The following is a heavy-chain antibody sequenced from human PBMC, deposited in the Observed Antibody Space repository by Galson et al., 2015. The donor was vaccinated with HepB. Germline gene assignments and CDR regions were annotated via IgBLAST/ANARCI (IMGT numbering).Heavy chain of an antibody. J-gene: IGHJ3*02. D-gene: IGHD3-22*01. Sequence: QSGAEVKKPGESLRISCKGSGYSFTSYWISWVRQMPGKGLEWMGRIDPSDSYTNYSPSFQGHVTISADKSISTAHLQWSSLKASDTAMYYCARHRYYDSSGHLKAAFDIWGQGTMVTVSS. CDR2: IDPSDSYT. CDR3: ARHRYYDSSGHLKAAFDI. CDR1: GYSFTSYW. V-gene: IGHV5-10-1*01.